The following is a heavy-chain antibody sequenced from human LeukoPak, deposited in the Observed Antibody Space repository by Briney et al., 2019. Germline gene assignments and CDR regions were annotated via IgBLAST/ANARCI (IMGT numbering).Heavy chain of an antibody. D-gene: IGHD5-12*01. CDR2: IIPIFGTA. CDR3: ARGAVGGYSGYDPDREGYYFDY. Sequence: ASVKVSCKASGGTFSSYAISWVRQAPGQGLEWMGGIIPIFGTANYARKFQGRVTITADESTSTAYMELSSLRSEDTAVYYCARGAVGGYSGYDPDREGYYFDYWGQGTLVTVSS. V-gene: IGHV1-69*13. J-gene: IGHJ4*02. CDR1: GGTFSSYA.